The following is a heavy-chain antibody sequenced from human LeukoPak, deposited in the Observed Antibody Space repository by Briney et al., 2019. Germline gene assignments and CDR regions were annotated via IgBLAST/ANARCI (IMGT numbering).Heavy chain of an antibody. CDR2: IYYSGST. D-gene: IGHD3-22*01. V-gene: IGHV4-39*01. Sequence: PSETLSLTCTVSGGSISSSSYYWGWIRQPPGKGLEWIGSIYYSGSTYYNPSLKSRVTISVDTSKNQFSLKVNSVTAADTAVYYCARLADYDSSPLDYWGQGNLVTVSS. J-gene: IGHJ4*02. CDR3: ARLADYDSSPLDY. CDR1: GGSISSSSYY.